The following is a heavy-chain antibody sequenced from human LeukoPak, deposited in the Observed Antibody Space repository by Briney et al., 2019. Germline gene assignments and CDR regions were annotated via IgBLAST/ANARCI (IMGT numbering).Heavy chain of an antibody. J-gene: IGHJ4*02. CDR3: ARRAGIYSHPYDY. CDR2: ISSSGSTI. Sequence: GGSLRLSCAASGFTFSSYEMNWVRQAPGKGLEWVSYISSSGSTIYYADSVKGRFTISRDNAKNSLYLQMNSLRAEDTAVYYCARRAGIYSHPYDYWGQGTLVTVSS. D-gene: IGHD1-14*01. CDR1: GFTFSSYE. V-gene: IGHV3-48*03.